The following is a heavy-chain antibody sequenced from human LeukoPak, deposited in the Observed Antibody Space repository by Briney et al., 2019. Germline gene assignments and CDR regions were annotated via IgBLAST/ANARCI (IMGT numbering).Heavy chain of an antibody. V-gene: IGHV1-8*01. CDR2: MNPNSGNT. Sequence: ASVKVSRKASGYTFTSYDINWVRQATGQGLAWVGWMNPNSGNTGYAQKFQGRVTMTRNTSISTAYMELSSLRSEDTAVYYCARGERRTQKIDPWGQGTLVTVSS. CDR3: ARGERRTQKIDP. CDR1: GYTFTSYD. D-gene: IGHD1-1*01. J-gene: IGHJ5*02.